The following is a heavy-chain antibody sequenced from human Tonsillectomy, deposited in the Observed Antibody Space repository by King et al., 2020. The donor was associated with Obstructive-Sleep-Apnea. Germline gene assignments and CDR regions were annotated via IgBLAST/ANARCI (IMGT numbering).Heavy chain of an antibody. V-gene: IGHV3-11*01. Sequence: VQLVESGGGLVKPGGSLGLSCAASGFTFSDYYMSWIRQAPGKGLEWVSYISSSGSTIYYPASVKGRFTISGDNAKNSLYLQMNSLRAEDTAVYYCAVTYYYGSYWFDPWGQGTLVTVSS. D-gene: IGHD3-10*01. CDR1: GFTFSDYY. CDR2: ISSSGSTI. J-gene: IGHJ5*02. CDR3: AVTYYYGSYWFDP.